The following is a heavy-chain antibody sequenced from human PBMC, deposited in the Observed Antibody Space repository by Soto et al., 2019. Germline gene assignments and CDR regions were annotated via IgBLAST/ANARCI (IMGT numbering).Heavy chain of an antibody. CDR2: INPNSGGT. D-gene: IGHD6-19*01. V-gene: IGHV1-2*04. CDR1: GYTFTGYY. J-gene: IGHJ4*02. CDR3: ARVKKDWSGWSWGYYFDY. Sequence: GASVKVSCKASGYTFTGYYMHWVRQAPGQGLEWMGWINPNSGGTNYAQKFQGWVTMTRDTSISTAYMELSRLRSDDTAVYYCARVKKDWSGWSWGYYFDYWGQGTLVTVSS.